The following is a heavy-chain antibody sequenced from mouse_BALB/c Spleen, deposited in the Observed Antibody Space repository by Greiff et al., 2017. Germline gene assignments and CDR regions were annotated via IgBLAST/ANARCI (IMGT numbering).Heavy chain of an antibody. CDR2: IWGDGST. CDR1: GFSLTSYG. D-gene: IGHD1-1*01. CDR3: AKKEPNYYGSSSAWFAY. Sequence: QVQLKQSGPGLVAPSQSLSITCTVSGFSLTSYGVSWVRQPPGKGLEWLGVIWGDGSTNYHSALISRLSISKDNSKSQVFLKLNSLQTDDTATYYCAKKEPNYYGSSSAWFAYWGQGTLVTVSA. J-gene: IGHJ3*01. V-gene: IGHV2-3*01.